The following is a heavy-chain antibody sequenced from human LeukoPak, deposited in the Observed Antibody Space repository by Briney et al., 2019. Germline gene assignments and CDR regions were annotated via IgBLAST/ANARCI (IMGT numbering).Heavy chain of an antibody. CDR2: MNPNSGNT. Sequence: ASVKVSCKASGYTFTSYDINWMRQSTGQGLEWMGWMNPNSGNTAYAQKFQGRVTMTRNTSISTAYMELSSLRSEDTALYFCARGGGSSWYYYWGQGTLVTVSS. D-gene: IGHD6-13*01. J-gene: IGHJ4*02. CDR1: GYTFTSYD. CDR3: ARGGGSSWYYY. V-gene: IGHV1-8*01.